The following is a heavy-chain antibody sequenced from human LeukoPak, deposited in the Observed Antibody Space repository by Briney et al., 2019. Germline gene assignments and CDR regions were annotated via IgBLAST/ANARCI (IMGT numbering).Heavy chain of an antibody. V-gene: IGHV4-59*08. Sequence: PSETLSLTCTVSGGSISSYYWTWIRQPPEKGLEWIGYMYNSGSGSTNYNPSLRSRVSISVDTSKNHFSLKLGSVTAADTAVYYCARRGGHAGSFDYWGQRTLVTVSS. CDR3: ARRGGHAGSFDY. J-gene: IGHJ4*02. CDR1: GGSISSYY. D-gene: IGHD2-15*01. CDR2: MYNSGSGST.